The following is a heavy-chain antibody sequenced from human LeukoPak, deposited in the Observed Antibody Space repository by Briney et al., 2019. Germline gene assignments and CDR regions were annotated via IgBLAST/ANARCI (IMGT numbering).Heavy chain of an antibody. CDR2: IYTSGST. Sequence: SETLSLTCTVSGGSISSYYWSWIRQPPGKGLEWIGYIYTSGSTNYNPSLKSRVTISVDTSKNQFSLKLSSVTAADTAVYYCARRFAVAGGHDAFDMWGQGTMVTVSS. CDR1: GGSISSYY. CDR3: ARRFAVAGGHDAFDM. J-gene: IGHJ3*02. D-gene: IGHD6-19*01. V-gene: IGHV4-4*09.